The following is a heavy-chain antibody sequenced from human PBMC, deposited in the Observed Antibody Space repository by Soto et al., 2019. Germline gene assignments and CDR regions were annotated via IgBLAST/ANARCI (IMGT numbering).Heavy chain of an antibody. D-gene: IGHD3-22*01. J-gene: IGHJ4*02. Sequence: PGGSLRLSCAASGFTFDDYAMHWVRQAPGKGLEWVSGISWNSGSIGYADSVKGRFTISRDNAKNSLYLQMNSLRAEDTALYYCAKDISSSGYYGGNDYWGQGTLVTASS. CDR1: GFTFDDYA. V-gene: IGHV3-9*01. CDR3: AKDISSSGYYGGNDY. CDR2: ISWNSGSI.